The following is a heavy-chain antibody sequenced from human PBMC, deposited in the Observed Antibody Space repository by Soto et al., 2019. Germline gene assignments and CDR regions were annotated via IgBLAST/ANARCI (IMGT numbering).Heavy chain of an antibody. D-gene: IGHD3-10*01. CDR1: GYTFKSYQ. J-gene: IGHJ4*02. CDR2: INTSNGNT. V-gene: IGHV1-3*04. Sequence: ASLKFSCESSGYTFKSYQIYWVRQAPGQRLECMGWINTSNGNTKYAQNLQGRVTMTRDASTSTAYMEMRSLRSDDTAVYYCARDLDGSGSYYTDYWGPGTLVTVSS. CDR3: ARDLDGSGSYYTDY.